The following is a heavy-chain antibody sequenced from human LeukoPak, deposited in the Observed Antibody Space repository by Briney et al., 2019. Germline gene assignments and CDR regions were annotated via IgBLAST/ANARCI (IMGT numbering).Heavy chain of an antibody. Sequence: SETLSLTCAVYGGSFSGYYWSWICQPPGKGLEWIGEINHSGSTNYNPSLKSRVTISVDTSKNQFSLKLSSVTTADTAVYYCARDARIAADYYYGMDVWGQGTTVTVSS. J-gene: IGHJ6*02. CDR1: GGSFSGYY. D-gene: IGHD6-13*01. V-gene: IGHV4-34*01. CDR2: INHSGST. CDR3: ARDARIAADYYYGMDV.